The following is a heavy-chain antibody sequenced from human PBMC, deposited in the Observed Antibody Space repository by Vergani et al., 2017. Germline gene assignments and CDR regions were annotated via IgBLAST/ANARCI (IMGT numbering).Heavy chain of an antibody. CDR3: ARGRGENWYCDL. V-gene: IGHV4-39*01. CDR2: INYVGRT. D-gene: IGHD3-10*01. CDR1: GGSINPSSSF. J-gene: IGHJ2*01. Sequence: QLQLLESGPGLVKPSETLSLICTVSGGSINPSSSFWGWIGQSPGKGLEWIGSINYVGRTYYIPSLQSRATAFVDTSKNQFSLNLTAVTAADTAVYYCARGRGENWYCDLWGRGTLVTGSS.